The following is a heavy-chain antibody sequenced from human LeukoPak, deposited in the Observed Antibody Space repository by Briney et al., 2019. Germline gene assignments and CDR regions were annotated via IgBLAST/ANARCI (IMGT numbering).Heavy chain of an antibody. V-gene: IGHV4-59*01. Sequence: SETLSLTCTVSGGSINNYYWSWIRQPPGKGLEWIGYIYYSGGTNYNPSLKSRVTISVDTSKNQFSLKLRSVTAADTAVYYCARNRRGGGYYYYYMDVWGKGTTVTVSS. D-gene: IGHD1-14*01. J-gene: IGHJ6*03. CDR3: ARNRRGGGYYYYYMDV. CDR2: IYYSGGT. CDR1: GGSINNYY.